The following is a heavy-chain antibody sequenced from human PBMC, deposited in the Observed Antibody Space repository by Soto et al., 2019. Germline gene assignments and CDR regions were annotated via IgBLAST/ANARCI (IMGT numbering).Heavy chain of an antibody. CDR3: ARQTYYYGSGSHFDY. CDR1: GGSISSYY. V-gene: IGHV4-59*08. J-gene: IGHJ4*02. Sequence: QVQLQESGPGLVKPSETLSLTCTVSGGSISSYYWSWIRQPPGKGLEWIGYIYNSGSTRYNPSLNSRVSISVDTSKNQFSLKLSSVTAADTAVYYCARQTYYYGSGSHFDYWGQGTLVTVSS. D-gene: IGHD3-10*01. CDR2: IYNSGST.